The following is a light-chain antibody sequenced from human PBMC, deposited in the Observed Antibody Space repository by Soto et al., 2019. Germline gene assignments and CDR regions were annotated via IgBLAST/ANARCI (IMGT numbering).Light chain of an antibody. CDR2: GTS. CDR1: QSVSSSH. J-gene: IGKJ1*01. CDR3: QQYGSSSWT. V-gene: IGKV3-20*01. Sequence: EIALTQSPGTLSLSPGERATLSCRASQSVSSSHLAWYQQKPGQAPRLLIYGTSSRATAIPDRFSGSGSGTDFTLTISRLEPEDFAVYYCQQYGSSSWTFGQGTKVEIK.